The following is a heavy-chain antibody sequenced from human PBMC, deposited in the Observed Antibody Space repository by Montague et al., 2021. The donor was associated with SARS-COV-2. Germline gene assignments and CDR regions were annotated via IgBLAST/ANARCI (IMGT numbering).Heavy chain of an antibody. CDR2: ISDSGVXT. D-gene: IGHD6-13*01. V-gene: IGHV3-23*01. Sequence: ETVSLTCTVSGGTISSSSYYLGWTCQPTGKGLEWVSGISDSGVXTYYADSVKGRFTIYRDNSKNTLYLQMNSLRAEDTAVYYCASHPGYSSSWWGQGTLVSVSS. CDR1: GGTISSSSYY. CDR3: ASHPGYSSSW. J-gene: IGHJ4*02.